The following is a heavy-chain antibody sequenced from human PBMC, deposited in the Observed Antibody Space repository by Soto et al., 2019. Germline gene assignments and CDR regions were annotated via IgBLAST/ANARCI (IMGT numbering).Heavy chain of an antibody. V-gene: IGHV1-18*01. CDR1: GYTFTNYG. Sequence: ASVKVSCKASGYTFTNYGISWVRQAPGQGLEWMGWNSAYNGNTNYAQKLQGRLTITKDTSKNQVVLTMTNMDPVDTATYYCVHSRCGGDCLQSYSSHYYYGMDIWGQGTTVSVSS. CDR2: NSAYNGNT. J-gene: IGHJ6*02. D-gene: IGHD2-21*02. CDR3: VHSRCGGDCLQSYSSHYYYGMDI.